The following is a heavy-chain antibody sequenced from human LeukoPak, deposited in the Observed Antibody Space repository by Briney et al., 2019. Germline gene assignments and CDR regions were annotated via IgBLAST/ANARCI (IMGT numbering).Heavy chain of an antibody. CDR3: ARWRVPGYFDY. Sequence: GGSLRLSCAASGFTVSNNYMSWVRQAPGKGLEWVSVIYTDGTTYYADSVKGRFTISRDNSKNTLYLQMNSLRAGDTAVYYCARWRVPGYFDYWGQGARATVFS. J-gene: IGHJ4*02. D-gene: IGHD3-10*01. CDR1: GFTVSNNY. CDR2: IYTDGTT. V-gene: IGHV3-66*02.